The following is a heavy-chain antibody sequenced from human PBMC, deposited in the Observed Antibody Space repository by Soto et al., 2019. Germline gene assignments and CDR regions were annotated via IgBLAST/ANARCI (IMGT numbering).Heavy chain of an antibody. Sequence: PSEALSRTCAVSGGSISSGGDSWSWIRQPPGKGLVCIGYIYHSGTTYYHPSLKSRVTISVDRSKNQFSLKLSSVTAADTAVYYCARAGGCSSTSCYSPYNWFDPWGQGTLVPVSS. CDR2: IYHSGTT. V-gene: IGHV4-30-2*01. D-gene: IGHD2-2*01. J-gene: IGHJ5*02. CDR3: ARAGGCSSTSCYSPYNWFDP. CDR1: GGSISSGGDS.